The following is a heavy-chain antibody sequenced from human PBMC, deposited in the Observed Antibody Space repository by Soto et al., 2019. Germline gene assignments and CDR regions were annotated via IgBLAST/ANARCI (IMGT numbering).Heavy chain of an antibody. Sequence: QVQLVESGGGVVQPGRSLRLSCAASGFTFSSYAMHWVRQAPGKGLEWVAVISYDGSNKYYADSVKGRFTISRDNSKNTLYQQMNSLRAEDTAVYYCARENDYGDYDNWFDPWGQGTLVTVSS. CDR3: ARENDYGDYDNWFDP. J-gene: IGHJ5*02. CDR1: GFTFSSYA. CDR2: ISYDGSNK. V-gene: IGHV3-30-3*01. D-gene: IGHD4-17*01.